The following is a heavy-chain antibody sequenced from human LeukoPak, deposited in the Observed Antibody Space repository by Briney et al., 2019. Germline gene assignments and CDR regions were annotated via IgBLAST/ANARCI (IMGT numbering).Heavy chain of an antibody. J-gene: IGHJ4*02. Sequence: ASVKVSCKVSGYTLTQLSMHWVRQAPGKGLEWMGGFDPEDGETIYAQKFQGRVTMTEDTSTDTAYMELSSLRSEDTAVYYCAMYYYDSSGYSLPFDYWGQGTLVTVSS. CDR1: GYTLTQLS. CDR2: FDPEDGET. CDR3: AMYYYDSSGYSLPFDY. V-gene: IGHV1-24*01. D-gene: IGHD3-22*01.